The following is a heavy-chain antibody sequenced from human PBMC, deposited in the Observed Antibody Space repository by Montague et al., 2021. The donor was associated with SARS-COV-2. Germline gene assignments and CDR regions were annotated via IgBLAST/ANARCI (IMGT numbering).Heavy chain of an antibody. CDR3: AREGTVPGPRGSYFDD. V-gene: IGHV6-1*01. CDR2: TYYRSKWYT. D-gene: IGHD3-16*01. J-gene: IGHJ4*02. Sequence: CAISGDSVSSNSAAWNWIRQSPSGGLEWLGRTYYRSKWYTDYAPSVKTRITITPDTSNNRFSLHLNSVTPGDTAVYYCAREGTVPGPRGSYFDDWGQGTLVTVSS. CDR1: GDSVSSNSAA.